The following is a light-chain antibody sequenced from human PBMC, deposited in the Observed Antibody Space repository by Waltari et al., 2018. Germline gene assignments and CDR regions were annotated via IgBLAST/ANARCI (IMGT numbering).Light chain of an antibody. Sequence: EVVLTQSPGTLSLSPGERATLACRASQSVGTFLDWYQQKPGQAPRLLIFGASSRATGIPDRCRGSWSGTYVCLTISRLEPEDFAVYYCQHYGRLPATFGLGTKVEI. V-gene: IGKV3-20*01. CDR1: QSVGTF. J-gene: IGKJ1*01. CDR3: QHYGRLPAT. CDR2: GAS.